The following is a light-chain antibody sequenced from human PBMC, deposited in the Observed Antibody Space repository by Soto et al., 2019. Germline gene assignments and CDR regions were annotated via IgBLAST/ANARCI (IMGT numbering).Light chain of an antibody. J-gene: IGKJ4*01. V-gene: IGKV3-11*01. CDR1: QSISSTY. CDR3: QQRSNWPLT. CDR2: DAS. Sequence: EIVLTQSPGTLSLSPGERATLSCRASQSISSTYLTWCHQKPGQAPRLLIYDASNRATGIPARFSGSGSGTDFTLTISSLEPEDFALYYCQQRSNWPLTFGGGTKVDIK.